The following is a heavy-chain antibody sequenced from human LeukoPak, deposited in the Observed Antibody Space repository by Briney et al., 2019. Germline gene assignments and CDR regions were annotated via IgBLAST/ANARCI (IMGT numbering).Heavy chain of an antibody. J-gene: IGHJ5*02. D-gene: IGHD6-13*01. CDR1: GYTFTGYY. CDR2: INPNSGGT. V-gene: IGHV1-2*02. CDR3: ARAKPGIAAAGKNNWFDP. Sequence: ASVKVSCKGSGYTFTGYYMHWVRQAPGQGLEWMGWINPNSGGTNYAQKFQGRVTITRDTSISTAYMELSRLRSDDTAVYYCARAKPGIAAAGKNNWFDPWGQGTLVTVSS.